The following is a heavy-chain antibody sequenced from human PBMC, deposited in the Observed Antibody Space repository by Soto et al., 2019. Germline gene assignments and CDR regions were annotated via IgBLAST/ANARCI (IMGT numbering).Heavy chain of an antibody. Sequence: QVQLVESGGGVVQPGRSLRLSCAASAFTFSNNGMHWVRQAPGKGLEWVAVIWYDGINKYYADSVKGRFIISRDNSKNTVYLQMNSLRAEDTAVYYCARDRVQMVDGLDVWGQGTTVTVSS. V-gene: IGHV3-33*01. D-gene: IGHD2-15*01. J-gene: IGHJ6*02. CDR3: ARDRVQMVDGLDV. CDR1: AFTFSNNG. CDR2: IWYDGINK.